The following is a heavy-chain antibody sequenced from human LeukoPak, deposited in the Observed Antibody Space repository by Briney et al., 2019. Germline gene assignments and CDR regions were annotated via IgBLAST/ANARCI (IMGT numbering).Heavy chain of an antibody. CDR3: AKSQCSSGGSCYYYYMDV. Sequence: GGSLRLSCAASGVTFDDYAMRWGRQAPGKGLGWVSLISGDGGSTYYADSVKGRFTISRDNSKNSLYLQMNSLRTEDTALYYCAKSQCSSGGSCYYYYMDVWGKGTTVTVSS. CDR1: GVTFDDYA. D-gene: IGHD3-10*01. V-gene: IGHV3-43*02. J-gene: IGHJ6*03. CDR2: ISGDGGST.